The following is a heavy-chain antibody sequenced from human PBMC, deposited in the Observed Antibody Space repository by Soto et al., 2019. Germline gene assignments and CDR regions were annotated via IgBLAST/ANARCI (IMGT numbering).Heavy chain of an antibody. J-gene: IGHJ5*02. CDR1: GGSFSGYY. V-gene: IGHV4-34*01. D-gene: IGHD4-4*01. CDR2: INHSGST. Sequence: SETLSLTCAVYGGSFSGYYWSWIRQPPGKGLEWIGEINHSGSTNYNPSLKSRVTISVDTSKNQFSLKLSSVTAADTAVYYCARVPEMTRVRNVSKAFAPWGQGTLVPVSS. CDR3: ARVPEMTRVRNVSKAFAP.